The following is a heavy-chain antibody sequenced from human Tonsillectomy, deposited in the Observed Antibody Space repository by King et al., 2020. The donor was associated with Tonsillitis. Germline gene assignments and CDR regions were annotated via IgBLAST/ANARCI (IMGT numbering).Heavy chain of an antibody. V-gene: IGHV3-33*01. CDR2: IWYDGSNK. J-gene: IGHJ3*02. D-gene: IGHD2-2*01. CDR1: GFTFSSYG. Sequence: VQLVESGGGVVQPGRSLRLSCAASGFTFSSYGMNWVRQAPGKGLEWVAVIWYDGSNKYYADSVKGRFTISRDNSKNTLYLQMNSLRAEDTAVYYCARDLEGYCSSSSCYERDAFDIWGQGTMVTVSS. CDR3: ARDLEGYCSSSSCYERDAFDI.